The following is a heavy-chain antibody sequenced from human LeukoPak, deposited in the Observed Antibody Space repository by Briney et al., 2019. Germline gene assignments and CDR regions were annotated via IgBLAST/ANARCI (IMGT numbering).Heavy chain of an antibody. Sequence: QTLSLTCAISGDSVSTNSAAWNWIRQSPSRGLEWLGRTYYTSKWYNDYALSMKGRITINPDTSKNQFSLQLNSVTPEDTALYYCARGTRDGYNPTFDYWGQGTLVTVSS. CDR1: GDSVSTNSAA. CDR3: ARGTRDGYNPTFDY. V-gene: IGHV6-1*01. CDR2: TYYTSKWYN. J-gene: IGHJ4*02. D-gene: IGHD5-24*01.